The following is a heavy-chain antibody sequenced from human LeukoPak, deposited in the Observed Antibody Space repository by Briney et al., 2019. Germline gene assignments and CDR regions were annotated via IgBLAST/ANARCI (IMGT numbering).Heavy chain of an antibody. CDR2: IKKDGSEK. D-gene: IGHD3-22*01. CDR1: GFTFSSHW. CDR3: ARDLGQYYDTSDNWFDP. V-gene: IGHV3-7*01. Sequence: GGSLRLSCAASGFTFSSHWMSWVRQAPGKGLEWVANIKKDGSEKYYVDSVKGRFTISRDNARPSLYPQMNSLRAEDTAVYYCARDLGQYYDTSDNWFDPWGQGTLVTVSS. J-gene: IGHJ5*02.